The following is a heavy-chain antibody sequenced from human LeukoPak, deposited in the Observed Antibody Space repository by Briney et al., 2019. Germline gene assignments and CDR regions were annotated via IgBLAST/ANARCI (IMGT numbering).Heavy chain of an antibody. D-gene: IGHD5-18*01. V-gene: IGHV1-69*06. CDR1: GGTLSSYA. CDR3: ARDRGYSITFDY. CDR2: IIPIFGTA. J-gene: IGHJ4*02. Sequence: ASVKVSCKASGGTLSSYAISWVRQAPGQGLEWMGRIIPIFGTANYAQKFQGRVTITADKSTSTAYMELGSLRSEDTAVYYCARDRGYSITFDYWGQGTLVTVSS.